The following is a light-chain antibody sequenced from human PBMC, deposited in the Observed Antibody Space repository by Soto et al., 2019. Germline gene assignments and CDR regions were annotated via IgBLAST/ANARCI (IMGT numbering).Light chain of an antibody. CDR1: SSNIGAGYD. CDR2: GNS. Sequence: QSVLTQPPSVSGAPGQRVTIYCTGSSSNIGAGYDVHWYQQLPGTAPKLLIYGNSNRPSGVPDRFSGSKSGTSASLAITGLQAGDEADYYCQSYDSSLSGSAVFGGGTKLTVL. CDR3: QSYDSSLSGSAV. V-gene: IGLV1-40*01. J-gene: IGLJ2*01.